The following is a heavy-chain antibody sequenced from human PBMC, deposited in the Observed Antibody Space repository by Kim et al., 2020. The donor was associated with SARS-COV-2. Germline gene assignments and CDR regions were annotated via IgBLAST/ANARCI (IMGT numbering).Heavy chain of an antibody. CDR2: INHSGST. CDR3: ASLAAAGKNRYYYGMDV. Sequence: SETLSLTCAVYGGSFSGYYWSWIRQPPGKGLEWIGEINHSGSTNYNPSLKSRVTISVDTSKNQFSLKLSSVTAADTAVYYCASLAAAGKNRYYYGMDVWGQGTTVTVSS. J-gene: IGHJ6*02. CDR1: GGSFSGYY. D-gene: IGHD6-13*01. V-gene: IGHV4-34*01.